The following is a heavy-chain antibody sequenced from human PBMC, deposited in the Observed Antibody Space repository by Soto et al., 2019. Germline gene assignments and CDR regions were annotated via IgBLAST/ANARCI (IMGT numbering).Heavy chain of an antibody. J-gene: IGHJ4*02. D-gene: IGHD3-22*01. V-gene: IGHV3-66*01. Sequence: GGSLRLSCAASGFTVSSNYMSWVRQAPGKGLDWVSVIYSGGSTYYADSVKGRFTISRDNSKNTLYLQMNSLRAEDTAVYYCARGKRFYEGYDSSGYFGFDYWGQGTLVTVSS. CDR1: GFTVSSNY. CDR2: IYSGGST. CDR3: ARGKRFYEGYDSSGYFGFDY.